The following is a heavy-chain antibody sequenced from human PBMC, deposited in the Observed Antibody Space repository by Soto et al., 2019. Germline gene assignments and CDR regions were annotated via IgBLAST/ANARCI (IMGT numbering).Heavy chain of an antibody. Sequence: GASVKVSCKASGYTFTGYYMHWVRQAPGQGLEWMGWINPNSGGTNYAQKFQGWVTMTRDTSISTAYMELCRLRSDDTAVYYCARIAVAGIPPQYNWFDPWGQGTLVTVSS. CDR2: INPNSGGT. CDR3: ARIAVAGIPPQYNWFDP. CDR1: GYTFTGYY. D-gene: IGHD6-19*01. J-gene: IGHJ5*02. V-gene: IGHV1-2*04.